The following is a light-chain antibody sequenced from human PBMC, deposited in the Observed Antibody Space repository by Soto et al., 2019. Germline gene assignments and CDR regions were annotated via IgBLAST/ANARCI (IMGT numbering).Light chain of an antibody. V-gene: IGKV1-39*01. Sequence: DIQMTQSPSSLSASVGDRVTITCRASQSISSYLNWYQQKPGKAPKLLIYAAASLQSGVPSRFSGSGSRTDFTLTISRLQPEDFATYYFQQSYSTPTFGPGTKVEIK. CDR2: AAA. CDR1: QSISSY. CDR3: QQSYSTPT. J-gene: IGKJ1*01.